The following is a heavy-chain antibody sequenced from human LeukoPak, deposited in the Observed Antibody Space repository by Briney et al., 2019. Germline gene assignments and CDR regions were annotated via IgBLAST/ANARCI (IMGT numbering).Heavy chain of an antibody. D-gene: IGHD5-24*01. CDR1: GFTFSSSA. Sequence: PGGSLRLSCAASGFTFSSSAMHWVRQTPEKGLEYVSGISSDGGSTYYPDSVKGRFTISRDNSKSTLYLQMSNLRVEDTAVYYCVKDWVATIVAPRHFDYWGQGTLVTVSS. CDR2: ISSDGGST. J-gene: IGHJ4*02. V-gene: IGHV3-64D*09. CDR3: VKDWVATIVAPRHFDY.